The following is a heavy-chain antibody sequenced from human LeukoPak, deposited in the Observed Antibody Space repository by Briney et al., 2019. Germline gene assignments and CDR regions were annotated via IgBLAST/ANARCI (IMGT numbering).Heavy chain of an antibody. Sequence: PGGSLRLSCSASGFTFSTYPMHWVRQGPGKGLEYVSAISGNGVSTYYADSVKGRFIISRDNSKNTLYLQMRSLRTEDTAVYYCLKDFDSSWFNWFDLWGQGTLVTVSS. D-gene: IGHD6-13*01. V-gene: IGHV3-64D*06. CDR1: GFTFSTYP. J-gene: IGHJ5*02. CDR2: ISGNGVST. CDR3: LKDFDSSWFNWFDL.